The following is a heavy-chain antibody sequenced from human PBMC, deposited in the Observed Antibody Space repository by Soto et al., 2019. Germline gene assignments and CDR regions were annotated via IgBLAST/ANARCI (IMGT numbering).Heavy chain of an antibody. V-gene: IGHV5-51*01. Sequence: PGESLKISCKGSGYSFTSYWIGWVRQMPGKGLEWMGIIYPGDSDTRYSPSFQAQVTISADKSISTAYLQWSSLKASDTAMYYCAIEAPPGGPGYYYYGMDVWGQGTTVTVSS. CDR1: GYSFTSYW. CDR2: IYPGDSDT. CDR3: AIEAPPGGPGYYYYGMDV. J-gene: IGHJ6*02.